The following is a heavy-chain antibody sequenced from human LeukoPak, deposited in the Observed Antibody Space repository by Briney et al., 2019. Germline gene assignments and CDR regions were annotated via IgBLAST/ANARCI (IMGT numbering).Heavy chain of an antibody. CDR2: IYYSGST. CDR1: GDSISSYY. Sequence: PSETLSLTCTVSGDSISSYYWSWIRQPPGKGLEWIGYIYYSGSTNYNPSLKSRVTISVDTSKNQFSLKLSSVTAADTAVYYCARDRLRGGEGNWFDPWGQGTLVTVSS. J-gene: IGHJ5*02. V-gene: IGHV4-59*01. D-gene: IGHD2-15*01. CDR3: ARDRLRGGEGNWFDP.